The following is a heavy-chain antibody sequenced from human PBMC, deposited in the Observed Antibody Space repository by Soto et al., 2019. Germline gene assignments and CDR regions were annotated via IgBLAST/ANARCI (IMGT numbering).Heavy chain of an antibody. CDR1: GFTFSNYR. Sequence: EVQLVESGGDLVQPGGSLRLSCAASGFTFSNYRMHWVRQAPGKGLVWVSSINSDGSTNYADSVKGRFTISRDNAKNTLYLQMNSLRVEDATIYYCTRDLDGLAYWGQGTLVTVSS. J-gene: IGHJ4*02. CDR3: TRDLDGLAY. V-gene: IGHV3-74*01. CDR2: INSDGST.